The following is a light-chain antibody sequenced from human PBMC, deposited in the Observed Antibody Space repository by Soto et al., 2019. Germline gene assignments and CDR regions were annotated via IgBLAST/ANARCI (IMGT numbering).Light chain of an antibody. CDR1: QSVSSSY. CDR3: QQYGSTPLYT. CDR2: GAS. Sequence: EIVLTQSPGTLSLSPGERATLSCRASQSVSSSYLAWYQQKPGQAPRLLIYGASSRATGIPDSFSGSGSGTDFTLTISRLEPQDFALHYTQQYGSTPLYTFAQGTQLQIK. V-gene: IGKV3-20*01. J-gene: IGKJ2*01.